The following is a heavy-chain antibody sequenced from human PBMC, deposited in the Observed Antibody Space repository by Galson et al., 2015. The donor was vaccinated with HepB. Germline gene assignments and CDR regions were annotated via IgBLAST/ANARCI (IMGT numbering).Heavy chain of an antibody. J-gene: IGHJ5*02. CDR2: ISGSGGST. CDR1: GFTFSSYA. CDR3: AKVGGYYLGWFDP. Sequence: SLRLSCAASGFTFSSYAMSWVRQAPGKGLEWVSAISGSGGSTYYADSVKGRFTISRDNSKSTLYLQMNSLRAEDTAVYYCAKVGGYYLGWFDPWGQGTLVTVSS. D-gene: IGHD3-3*01. V-gene: IGHV3-23*01.